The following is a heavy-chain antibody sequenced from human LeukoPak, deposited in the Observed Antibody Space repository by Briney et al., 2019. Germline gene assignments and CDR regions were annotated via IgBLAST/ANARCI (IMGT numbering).Heavy chain of an antibody. CDR2: ISYDGSNK. CDR1: GFTFSSYA. D-gene: IGHD2-2*01. J-gene: IGHJ4*02. Sequence: GRSLRLSCAASGFTFSSYAMHWVRQAPGKGLEWVAVISYDGSNKYYADSVKGRFTISRDNSKNTLYLQMNSLRAEDTAVYYCARDAHLIGYCSSTSCYSWFDYWGQGTLVTVSS. V-gene: IGHV3-30*01. CDR3: ARDAHLIGYCSSTSCYSWFDY.